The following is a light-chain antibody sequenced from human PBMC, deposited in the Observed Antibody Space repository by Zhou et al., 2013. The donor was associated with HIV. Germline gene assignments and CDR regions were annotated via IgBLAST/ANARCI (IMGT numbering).Light chain of an antibody. Sequence: DIQMTQSPSSLSVSVGDRVTITCRASQGISNYLAWYQQKPGQVPRLLIYVASTLQSGVPSRFSGTGSGTDFTLTISSLQPEDVATYYCLKYNTAPWAFGQGTKVEIK. V-gene: IGKV1-27*01. CDR3: LKYNTAPWA. J-gene: IGKJ1*01. CDR2: VAS. CDR1: QGISNY.